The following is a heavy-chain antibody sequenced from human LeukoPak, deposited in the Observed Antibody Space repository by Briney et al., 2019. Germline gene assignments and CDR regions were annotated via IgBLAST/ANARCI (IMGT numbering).Heavy chain of an antibody. J-gene: IGHJ5*02. D-gene: IGHD2-2*01. CDR2: IYYSGST. CDR3: ARALGPAATTNWFDP. CDR1: GGSISSSSYY. V-gene: IGHV4-39*07. Sequence: SETLSLTCTASGGSISSSSYYWGWIRQPPGKGLEWIGSIYYSGSTYYNPSLKSRVTMSVDTSKNQFSLKLSSVTAADTAVYYCARALGPAATTNWFDPWGQGTLVTVSS.